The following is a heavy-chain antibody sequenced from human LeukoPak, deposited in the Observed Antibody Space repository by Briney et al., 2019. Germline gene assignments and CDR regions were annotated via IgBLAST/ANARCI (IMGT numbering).Heavy chain of an antibody. CDR1: GYTFTSYP. CDR3: ARGYDYGDYVGDFDY. CDR2: ITTYNGNT. D-gene: IGHD4-17*01. J-gene: IGHJ4*02. V-gene: IGHV1-18*01. Sequence: GASVKVSCKASGYTFTSYPITWVQQAPGQGLEWMGWITTYNGNTNYAQKLQGRVTITTDTSTSTAYMDLRGLRSDDTAVYYCARGYDYGDYVGDFDYWGQGTLVTVSP.